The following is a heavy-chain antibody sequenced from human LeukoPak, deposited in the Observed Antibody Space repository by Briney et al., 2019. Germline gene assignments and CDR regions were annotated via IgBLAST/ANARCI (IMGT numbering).Heavy chain of an antibody. J-gene: IGHJ4*02. V-gene: IGHV1-3*04. D-gene: IGHD2-21*01. CDR2: INTDNGNT. Sequence: ASVKVSCKASGYTFSSYSMHWVRQAPGQRLEWMGWINTDNGNTEYSQKFQGRVTFTRDTSASIAYMELGSLRSEDTAVYYCARDGHSKDYGDYWGQGTLVTVSS. CDR1: GYTFSSYS. CDR3: ARDGHSKDYGDY.